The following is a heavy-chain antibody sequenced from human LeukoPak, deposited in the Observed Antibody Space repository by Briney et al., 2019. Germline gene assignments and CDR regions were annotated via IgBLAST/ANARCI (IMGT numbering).Heavy chain of an antibody. CDR1: GYSFTSYW. D-gene: IGHD3-10*01. CDR2: IYPGDSDT. CDR3: ARQPIYGTNAFDI. Sequence: GESLKISCKGSGYSFTSYWIGWVRQMPGKGLEWMGIIYPGDSDTRYSPSFQGQVTISADKSINTAYPQWSSLRASDTAMYYCARQPIYGTNAFDIWGQGTMVTVSS. J-gene: IGHJ3*02. V-gene: IGHV5-51*01.